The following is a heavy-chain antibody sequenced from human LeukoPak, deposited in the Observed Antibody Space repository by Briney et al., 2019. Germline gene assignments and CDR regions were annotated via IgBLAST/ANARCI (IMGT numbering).Heavy chain of an antibody. J-gene: IGHJ3*01. CDR1: RYTFISYG. D-gene: IGHD2-21*02. CDR2: INAYNGNT. CDR3: ARDLIVVVTADDAFDL. Sequence: AAVNVSCKGCRYTFISYGISWVRQAPGQGLDWMGLINAYNGNTNYAQKLQGTVTMPTDTSTSPAYMELRRLRSDDTAVYYCARDLIVVVTADDAFDLWGQGTMVTVSS. V-gene: IGHV1-18*01.